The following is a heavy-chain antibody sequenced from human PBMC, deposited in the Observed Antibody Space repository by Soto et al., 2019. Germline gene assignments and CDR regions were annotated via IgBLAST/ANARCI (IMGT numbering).Heavy chain of an antibody. Sequence: QVQLVESGGGVVQPGRSLRLSCAASGFTFSSYAKHWVRQAPGKGLEWVAVISYDGSNKYYADSVKGRFTISRDNSKNTLYLQMNSLRAEDTAVYYCARDRQYYDSSGPIDYWGQGTLVTVSS. D-gene: IGHD3-22*01. CDR2: ISYDGSNK. CDR3: ARDRQYYDSSGPIDY. J-gene: IGHJ4*02. V-gene: IGHV3-30-3*01. CDR1: GFTFSSYA.